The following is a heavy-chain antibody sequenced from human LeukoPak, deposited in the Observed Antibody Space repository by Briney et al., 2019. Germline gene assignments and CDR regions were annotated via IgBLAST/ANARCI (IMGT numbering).Heavy chain of an antibody. J-gene: IGHJ4*02. CDR1: GFTVSSNY. Sequence: GGSLRLSCAASGFTVSSNYMSWVRQAPGKGLEWVSVIYSGGSTYYADSVKGRFTISRDNSKNTLYLQMNSLRAEDTAVYYCAYSSSWYYYFDYWGQGTLVTVSS. CDR2: IYSGGST. V-gene: IGHV3-53*01. CDR3: AYSSSWYYYFDY. D-gene: IGHD6-13*01.